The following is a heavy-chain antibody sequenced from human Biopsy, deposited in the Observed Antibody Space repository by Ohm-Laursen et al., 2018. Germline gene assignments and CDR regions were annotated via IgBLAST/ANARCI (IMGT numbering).Heavy chain of an antibody. V-gene: IGHV4-59*01. Sequence: SDTLSLTCTVSRDPISNYYWTWIRQSPAKGLEWIGYISYTRSTNYNPSVKSRVTISVDTSKNQFSLKLNSVTAADTAVYFCARDSRGGHLNTTLITGKNLDSWGQGILVTVSS. D-gene: IGHD3-16*01. CDR3: ARDSRGGHLNTTLITGKNLDS. CDR2: ISYTRST. J-gene: IGHJ4*02. CDR1: RDPISNYY.